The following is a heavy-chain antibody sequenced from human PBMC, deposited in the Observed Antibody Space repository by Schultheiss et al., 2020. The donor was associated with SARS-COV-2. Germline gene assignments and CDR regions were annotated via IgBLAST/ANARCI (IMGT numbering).Heavy chain of an antibody. CDR2: INSDGSST. J-gene: IGHJ6*02. Sequence: GGSLRLSCAASGFNFSDYYMSWIRQATGKGLVWVSRINSDGSSTSYVDSVKGRFTISRDNAKNSLYLQMNSLRAEDTALYYCAKDIRKRQGYYYGMDVWGQGTTVTVSS. V-gene: IGHV3-74*01. CDR1: GFNFSDYY. CDR3: AKDIRKRQGYYYGMDV. D-gene: IGHD2-2*02.